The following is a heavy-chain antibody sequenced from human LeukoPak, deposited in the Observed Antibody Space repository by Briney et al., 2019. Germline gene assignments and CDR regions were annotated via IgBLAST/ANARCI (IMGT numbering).Heavy chain of an antibody. CDR2: ISYTGTT. CDR3: ARDVGSGIAAAVITPFDY. V-gene: IGHV4-59*12. D-gene: IGHD6-13*01. Sequence: SETLSLTCNVSGASISNKFWSWIRHPPGKGLEWIGYISYTGTTNYNPSLQSRVTISVDTSKNQFSLKLSSVTAADTAVYYCARDVGSGIAAAVITPFDYWGQGTLVTVSS. CDR1: GASISNKF. J-gene: IGHJ4*02.